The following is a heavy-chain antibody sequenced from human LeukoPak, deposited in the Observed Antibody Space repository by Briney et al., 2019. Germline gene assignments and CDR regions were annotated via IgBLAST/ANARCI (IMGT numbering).Heavy chain of an antibody. D-gene: IGHD1-1*01. CDR1: GFTFSHYG. Sequence: GGSLRLSCAVSGFTFSHYGIHWVRQAPGEGLGWVAVILYEGTKKNYADSVKGRFTIARDNSKNVLYLQMNSRRVEDTAVYYCARHLPGPTGDDHAFDIWGQGTMVTLSS. V-gene: IGHV3-30*03. J-gene: IGHJ3*02. CDR3: ARHLPGPTGDDHAFDI. CDR2: ILYEGTKK.